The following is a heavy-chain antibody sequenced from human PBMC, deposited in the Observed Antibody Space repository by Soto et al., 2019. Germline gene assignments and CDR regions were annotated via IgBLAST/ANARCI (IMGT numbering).Heavy chain of an antibody. J-gene: IGHJ4*02. CDR3: AKDVASIVLMGYAMPLDY. Sequence: GGSLRLSCAASGVTFSSYAMSWVRQAPGKGLEWVSAISGSGGSTYYADSVKGRFTISRDNSKNTLYLQMNSLRAEGTAVYYCAKDVASIVLMGYAMPLDYCGQGTLVTVS. D-gene: IGHD2-8*01. V-gene: IGHV3-23*01. CDR1: GVTFSSYA. CDR2: ISGSGGST.